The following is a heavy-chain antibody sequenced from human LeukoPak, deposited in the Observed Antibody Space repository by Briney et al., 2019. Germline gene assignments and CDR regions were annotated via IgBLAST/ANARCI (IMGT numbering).Heavy chain of an antibody. Sequence: SETLSLTCAVYGGSFSDYSWTWIRQPPGKGLEWIGEIDHSGGTNHNPSLMSRVIMSVDTSKNQISLKVSSVTAADTAVYYCARSARYCSSTSCYWSWFDPWGQGTLVTVSS. CDR1: GGSFSDYS. D-gene: IGHD2-2*01. CDR2: IDHSGGT. CDR3: ARSARYCSSTSCYWSWFDP. V-gene: IGHV4-34*01. J-gene: IGHJ5*02.